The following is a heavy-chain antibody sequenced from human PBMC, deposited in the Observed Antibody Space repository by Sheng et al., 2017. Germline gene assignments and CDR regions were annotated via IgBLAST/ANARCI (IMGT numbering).Heavy chain of an antibody. D-gene: IGHD3-9*01. CDR1: GYTFTSYG. CDR2: ISAYNGNT. Sequence: QVQLVQSGAEVKKPGASVKVSCKASGYTFTSYGISWVRQAPGQGLEWMGWISAYNGNTNYAQKLQGRVTMTTDTSTSTAYMELRSLRSDDTAVYYCARELEPDILTGYEAPYYFDYWGQGTLVTVSS. V-gene: IGHV1-18*01. J-gene: IGHJ4*02. CDR3: ARELEPDILTGYEAPYYFDY.